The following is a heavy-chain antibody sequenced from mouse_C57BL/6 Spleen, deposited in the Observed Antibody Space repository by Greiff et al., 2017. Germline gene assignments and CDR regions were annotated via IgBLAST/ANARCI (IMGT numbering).Heavy chain of an antibody. V-gene: IGHV1-18*01. Sequence: EVQLQQSGPELVKPGASVKIPCKASGYTFTDYNMDWVKQSHGKSLEWIGDINPNNGGTIYNQKFQGKATLTVDKSSSTAYMERRSLTSEDTAVYYCARYYYCSRRYCDVWGTGTTVTVAS. CDR2: INPNNGGT. CDR1: GYTFTDYN. D-gene: IGHD1-1*01. J-gene: IGHJ1*03. CDR3: ARYYYCSRRYCDV.